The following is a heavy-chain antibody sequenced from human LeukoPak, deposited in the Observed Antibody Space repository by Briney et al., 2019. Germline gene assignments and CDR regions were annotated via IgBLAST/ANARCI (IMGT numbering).Heavy chain of an antibody. CDR2: MRSDGSHE. Sequence: GGSLRLSCATSGFTFSSNGVHWARQAPGKGLEWVAFMRSDGSHEEYAESVKGRFAISRDNSKNTVHLQMNSLRFEDTAVYYCAKAFGSGSYIIDHWGRGTLVNVSS. V-gene: IGHV3-30*02. CDR1: GFTFSSNG. CDR3: AKAFGSGSYIIDH. J-gene: IGHJ4*02. D-gene: IGHD3-10*01.